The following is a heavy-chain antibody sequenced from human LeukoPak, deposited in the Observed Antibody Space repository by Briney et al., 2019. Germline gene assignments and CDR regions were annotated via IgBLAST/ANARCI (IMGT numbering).Heavy chain of an antibody. J-gene: IGHJ4*02. CDR1: GFTFSSYA. V-gene: IGHV3-23*01. D-gene: IGHD3-10*01. Sequence: QSGGSLRLSCAASGFTFSSYAMSWVRQAPGKGLEWVSAISGSGGSTYYADSVKGRFTISRDNSKNTLYLQMNSLRAEDTAVYYCAKDPYYYGSGSYRYRGQGTLVTVSS. CDR3: AKDPYYYGSGSYRY. CDR2: ISGSGGST.